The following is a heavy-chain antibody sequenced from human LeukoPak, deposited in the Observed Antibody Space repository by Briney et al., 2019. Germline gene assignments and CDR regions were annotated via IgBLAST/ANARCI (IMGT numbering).Heavy chain of an antibody. V-gene: IGHV1-46*01. J-gene: IGHJ4*02. Sequence: ASVKVSCTVSGYTFTSYNMHSVRQTPGQGLEWMGIITPSGGSPSYTQTFQGRLTMTRDTYTSIVYKELSSLRSEDTAVYYCARSPQYYYDSSGYLFDYWGQGTLVTVSS. CDR1: GYTFTSYN. D-gene: IGHD3-22*01. CDR2: ITPSGGSP. CDR3: ARSPQYYYDSSGYLFDY.